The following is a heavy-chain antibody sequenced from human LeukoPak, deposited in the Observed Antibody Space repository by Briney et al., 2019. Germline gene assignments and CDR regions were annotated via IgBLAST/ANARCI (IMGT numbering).Heavy chain of an antibody. CDR1: GFSFSAST. J-gene: IGHJ3*02. V-gene: IGHV3-21*01. Sequence: GGSLRLSCAASGFSFSASTMNWVRQAPGRGLEWVSSITPSSSYIYYVDSVRGRFTISRDNAKTSLYLQMNSLRAEDTAVYYCARDPPRLWDYVWGSYRLDAFDIWGQGTMVTVSS. D-gene: IGHD3-16*02. CDR3: ARDPPRLWDYVWGSYRLDAFDI. CDR2: ITPSSSYI.